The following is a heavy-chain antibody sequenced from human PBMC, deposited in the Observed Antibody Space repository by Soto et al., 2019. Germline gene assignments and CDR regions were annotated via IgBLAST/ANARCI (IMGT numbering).Heavy chain of an antibody. CDR1: GGSISSYY. V-gene: IGHV4-59*08. CDR2: IYYSGST. J-gene: IGHJ5*02. D-gene: IGHD6-13*01. CDR3: ARHRIAAAVAYNWFDP. Sequence: PSETLSLTCTVSGGSISSYYWSWIRQPPGKGLEWIGSIYYSGSTYYNPSLKSRVTISVDTSKNQFSLKLSSVTAADTAVYYCARHRIAAAVAYNWFDPWGQGTLVTVSS.